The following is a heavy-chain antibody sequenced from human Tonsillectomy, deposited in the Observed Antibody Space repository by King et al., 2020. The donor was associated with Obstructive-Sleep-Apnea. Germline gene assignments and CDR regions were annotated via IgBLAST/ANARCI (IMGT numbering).Heavy chain of an antibody. Sequence: VQLVESGGGVVQPGRSLRLSCAASGFTFSNHAMHWVRQAPGKGRECGAVISYDENSKFCADSVKGRFTISRDNSKNALYLQMNSLRAEDTAVYYCARESGWTSATIFYGMDVWGQGTTVTVSS. D-gene: IGHD6-19*01. CDR3: ARESGWTSATIFYGMDV. V-gene: IGHV3-30*04. CDR2: ISYDENSK. J-gene: IGHJ6*02. CDR1: GFTFSNHA.